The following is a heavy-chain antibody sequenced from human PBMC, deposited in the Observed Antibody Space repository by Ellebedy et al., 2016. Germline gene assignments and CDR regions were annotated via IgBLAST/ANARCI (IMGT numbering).Heavy chain of an antibody. V-gene: IGHV3-30*04. J-gene: IGHJ6*02. D-gene: IGHD3-3*01. Sequence: GGSLRLXXAASGFTFSSYAMHWVRQAPGKGLEWVAVVSYDGSNKYYADSVKGRFTISRDNSKNTLYLQMNSLRAEDTAVYYCAKETPKRAVYDFWSGDYYYGMDVWGQGTTVTVSS. CDR3: AKETPKRAVYDFWSGDYYYGMDV. CDR2: VSYDGSNK. CDR1: GFTFSSYA.